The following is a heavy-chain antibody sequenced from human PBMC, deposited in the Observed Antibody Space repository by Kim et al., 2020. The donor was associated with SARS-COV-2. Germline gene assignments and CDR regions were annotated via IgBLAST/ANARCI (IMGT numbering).Heavy chain of an antibody. D-gene: IGHD3-22*01. CDR1: GFTFSSYA. V-gene: IGHV3-23*01. Sequence: GGSLRLSCAASGFTFSSYAMSWVRQAPGKGLEWVSAISGSGGSTYYADSVKGRFTISRDNSKNTLYLQMNSLRAEDTAVYYCAKDLPPIVVVLYYFDYWGQGTLVTVSS. CDR3: AKDLPPIVVVLYYFDY. J-gene: IGHJ4*02. CDR2: ISGSGGST.